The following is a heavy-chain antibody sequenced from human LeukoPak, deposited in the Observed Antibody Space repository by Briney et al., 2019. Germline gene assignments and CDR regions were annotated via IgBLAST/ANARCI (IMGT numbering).Heavy chain of an antibody. J-gene: IGHJ4*02. CDR3: AKGQGVLLEFDY. CDR2: ISGSGGST. V-gene: IGHV3-23*01. Sequence: PGGSLRLSCAASEFTFSSYVMAWVRQAPGKGLEWVSAISGSGGSTYYADSVKGRFTISRDNSKNTLYLQMNSLRAEDTAVYYCAKGQGVLLEFDYWGQGTLVTVSS. D-gene: IGHD2/OR15-2a*01. CDR1: EFTFSSYV.